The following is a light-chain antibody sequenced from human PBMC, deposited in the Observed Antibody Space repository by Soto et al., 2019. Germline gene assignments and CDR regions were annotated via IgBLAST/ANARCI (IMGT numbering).Light chain of an antibody. V-gene: IGLV2-14*03. CDR2: DVS. CDR3: SSYTISSTVV. Sequence: QAVVTQPASVSGSPGQSITISCTTSSSYISSYNYVSWYQQHTGKAPRLIIYDVSSRPSGISNRFSGSKSGNTVSLTISGLQAEDEADYFCSSYTISSTVVFGGGTKLTVL. CDR1: SSYISSYNY. J-gene: IGLJ2*01.